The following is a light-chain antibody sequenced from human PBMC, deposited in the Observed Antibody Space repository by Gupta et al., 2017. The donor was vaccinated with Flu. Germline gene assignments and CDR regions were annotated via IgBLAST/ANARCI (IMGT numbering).Light chain of an antibody. CDR2: QDN. Sequence: SYGLTQPPSVSVSPGQTASITCSGDKLGYKYACWYQQKPGQSPVLVIYQDNKRPSGIPERFSGSKSGNTATLTISGTQAMDEADYYCQAWDNNSGLFGGGTKLTVL. CDR3: QAWDNNSGL. V-gene: IGLV3-1*01. CDR1: KLGYKY. J-gene: IGLJ2*01.